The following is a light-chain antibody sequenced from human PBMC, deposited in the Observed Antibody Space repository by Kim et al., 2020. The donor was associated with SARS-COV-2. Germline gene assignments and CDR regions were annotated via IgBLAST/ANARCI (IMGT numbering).Light chain of an antibody. CDR1: SGSIASNY. CDR3: QSYDSSNCWV. J-gene: IGLJ3*02. CDR2: EDN. Sequence: KTVTIACTGSSGSIASNYVQWYQQRPGSAPTAVIYEDNQRPSGVPDRFSGSIDSSSNSASLTISGLKTEDEADYYCQSYDSSNCWVFGGGTQLTVL. V-gene: IGLV6-57*02.